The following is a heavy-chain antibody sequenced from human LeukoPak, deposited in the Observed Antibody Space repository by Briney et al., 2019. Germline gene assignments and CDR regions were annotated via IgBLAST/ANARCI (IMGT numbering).Heavy chain of an antibody. D-gene: IGHD3-22*01. Sequence: ASVKVSCKASGYTFTGYYMHWVRQAPGQGLEWMGWINPNSGGTNYAQKFQGRVTMTRDTSISTAYMELSRLRSDDTAVYYCARVAIPNYYDSSGYPPDYWGQGTLVTVSS. V-gene: IGHV1-2*02. CDR3: ARVAIPNYYDSSGYPPDY. J-gene: IGHJ4*02. CDR1: GYTFTGYY. CDR2: INPNSGGT.